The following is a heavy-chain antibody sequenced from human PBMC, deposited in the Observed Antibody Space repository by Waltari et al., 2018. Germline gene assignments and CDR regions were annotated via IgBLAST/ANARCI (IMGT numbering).Heavy chain of an antibody. CDR3: VRLEDCTGPGGHCYSGDPFALDV. CDR2: YNHAGHP. CDR1: GGSFSGYS. D-gene: IGHD2-15*01. V-gene: IGHV4-34*02. J-gene: IGHJ6*02. Sequence: QVQLQQWGAGLLQSSETLSLTCAVYGGSFSGYSWGWVRQPPGKGLEWIGEYNHAGHPHHHPSLRSRVTMSAATSKSQFSLKLNSVTAADTAVYYCVRLEDCTGPGGHCYSGDPFALDVWGQGTTVTVSS.